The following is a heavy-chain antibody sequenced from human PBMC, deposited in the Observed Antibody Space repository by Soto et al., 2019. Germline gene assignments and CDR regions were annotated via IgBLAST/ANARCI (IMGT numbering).Heavy chain of an antibody. D-gene: IGHD3-16*02. J-gene: IGHJ4*02. CDR2: INHSGST. CDR3: ARGRIVYDYIWGSYRSAAFDY. V-gene: IGHV4-34*01. CDR1: GGSFRGYY. Sequence: SETLSLTCAVYGGSFRGYYLSWIRQPPGKGLEWIGEINHSGSTNYNPSLKSRVTISVDTSKNQFSLKLSSVTAADTAVYYCARGRIVYDYIWGSYRSAAFDYWGQGTLVTVSS.